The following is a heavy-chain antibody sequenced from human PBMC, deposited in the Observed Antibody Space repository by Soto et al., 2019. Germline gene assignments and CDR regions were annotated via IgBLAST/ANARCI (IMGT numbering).Heavy chain of an antibody. D-gene: IGHD4-17*01. CDR3: ARDASDYGDPPHFDY. CDR2: TIPIFNKA. CDR1: GGTFSSYA. V-gene: IGHV1-69*01. J-gene: IGHJ4*02. Sequence: QVQLVQSVAEVKEPGSSVKVSCKASGGTFSSYAFSWVRQAPGQGLEWMGGTIPIFNKANYAQKFQGRVTITADESTGTTYMELTSLRYDDTAVYYCARDASDYGDPPHFDYWGQGTLVTVSS.